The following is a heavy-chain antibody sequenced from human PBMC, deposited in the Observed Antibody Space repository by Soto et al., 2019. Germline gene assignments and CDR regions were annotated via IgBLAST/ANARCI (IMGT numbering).Heavy chain of an antibody. Sequence: PSETLSLTCTVSGGSISSFYWSWIRQPPGKELEWIGYISYSGSSNYNPSLKGRVTISVDTSKNQFSLKLSSVTAADTAVYYCARYRYGPPTDPLDFWGQGTMVTVSS. V-gene: IGHV4-59*08. CDR2: ISYSGSS. CDR1: GGSISSFY. CDR3: ARYRYGPPTDPLDF. D-gene: IGHD5-18*01. J-gene: IGHJ3*01.